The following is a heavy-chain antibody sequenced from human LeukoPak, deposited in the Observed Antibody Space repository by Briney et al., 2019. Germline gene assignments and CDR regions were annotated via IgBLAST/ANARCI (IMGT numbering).Heavy chain of an antibody. V-gene: IGHV3-23*01. CDR2: ISASGGST. Sequence: GGSLRLSCVASGFTFSSYAMSWVRQAPGKGLEWVSAISASGGSTYYADSVKGRFTISRDNSKNTLYLQMNSLRADDTAVFYCAKGKGMAATDYFDYWGQGTLVTVSS. CDR1: GFTFSSYA. J-gene: IGHJ4*02. CDR3: AKGKGMAATDYFDY. D-gene: IGHD6-25*01.